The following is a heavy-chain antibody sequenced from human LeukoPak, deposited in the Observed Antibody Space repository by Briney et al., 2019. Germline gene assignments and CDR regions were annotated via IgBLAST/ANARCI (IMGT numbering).Heavy chain of an antibody. V-gene: IGHV3-23*01. Sequence: PGGSLRLSCAVSGFTFRSYAMSWVRQAPGKGLEWVPTISGSGDNTYSADSVRGRFTISRDNSKNTLYLQMNSLRAEDTAIYYCAKVSWANYFDYWGQGTLVTVSS. CDR2: ISGSGDNT. CDR3: AKVSWANYFDY. D-gene: IGHD6-13*01. J-gene: IGHJ4*02. CDR1: GFTFRSYA.